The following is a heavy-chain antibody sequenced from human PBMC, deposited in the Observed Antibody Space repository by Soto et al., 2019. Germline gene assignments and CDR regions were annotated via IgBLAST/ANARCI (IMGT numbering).Heavy chain of an antibody. Sequence: QVQLVQSGAEVKKPGSSVKVSCKASGGSFSAYSLSWVRQAPGQGLEWMGRIIPITGITNYAQKFQARVTITADKSTSTVFMDLSSLRSEDTAVYYGAREPYGGGFDYWGQGTLVTVSS. CDR3: AREPYGGGFDY. V-gene: IGHV1-69*08. J-gene: IGHJ4*02. CDR2: IIPITGIT. D-gene: IGHD3-16*01. CDR1: GGSFSAYS.